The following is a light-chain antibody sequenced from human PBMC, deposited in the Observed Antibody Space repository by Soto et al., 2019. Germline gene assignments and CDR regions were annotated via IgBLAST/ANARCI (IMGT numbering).Light chain of an antibody. V-gene: IGKV1-39*01. Sequence: DIQMTQCPSSLSASVGDRVAITCRASQSISSYLNWYQQKPGKAPKLLIYAASSLQSGVPSRFSGSGSGTDFTLTIRSLQPEDFATYYCQQTSNTPQTFGGGTKV. CDR1: QSISSY. CDR2: AAS. CDR3: QQTSNTPQT. J-gene: IGKJ4*01.